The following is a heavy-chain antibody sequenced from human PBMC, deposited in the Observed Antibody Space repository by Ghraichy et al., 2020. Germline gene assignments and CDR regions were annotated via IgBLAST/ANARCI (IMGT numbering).Heavy chain of an antibody. D-gene: IGHD3-22*01. CDR2: ISADGGST. Sequence: GESLNISCAASGFTFDDYAMDWVRQAPGKGLEWVSLISADGGSTYYADSVRGRFTISRDNSKNSLYLQMNSLRTEDTALYYCAKDIKGTFYYDSSGYDPWGQGTLVTVSS. V-gene: IGHV3-43*02. CDR1: GFTFDDYA. J-gene: IGHJ5*02. CDR3: AKDIKGTFYYDSSGYDP.